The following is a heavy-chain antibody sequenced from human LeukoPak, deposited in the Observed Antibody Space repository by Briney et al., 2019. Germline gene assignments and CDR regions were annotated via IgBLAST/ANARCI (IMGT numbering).Heavy chain of an antibody. D-gene: IGHD2-2*01. CDR2: IKQDGSEK. CDR1: GFTFSSYW. J-gene: IGHJ6*01. Sequence: GGSLRLSCAASGFTFSSYWMSWVRQAPGKGLEWVANIKQDGSEKYYVDSVKGRFTISRDNAKNSLYLQMNSLRAEDTAVYYCAREGEGYCSSTSCPGGMDVWGKGSTVSVSS. CDR3: AREGEGYCSSTSCPGGMDV. V-gene: IGHV3-7*03.